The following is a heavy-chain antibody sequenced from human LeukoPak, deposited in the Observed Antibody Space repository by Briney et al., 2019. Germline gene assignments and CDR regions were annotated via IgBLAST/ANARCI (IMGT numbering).Heavy chain of an antibody. CDR1: GGSISSGGYY. CDR2: ISYSGSA. D-gene: IGHD2-2*01. CDR3: ARTQYGSTYTYLDY. J-gene: IGHJ4*02. Sequence: SETLSLTCTVSGGSISSGGYYWSWIRQHPGKGLEWIWYISYSGSAYYNPSLKSRVTISIDTSKNQLSLKLTSVPAADTAVYYCARTQYGSTYTYLDYWGQGTLVTVSS. V-gene: IGHV4-31*03.